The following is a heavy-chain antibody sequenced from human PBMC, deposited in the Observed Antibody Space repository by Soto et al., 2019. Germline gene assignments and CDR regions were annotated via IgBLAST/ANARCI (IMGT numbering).Heavy chain of an antibody. Sequence: SVKVSCKASGGTFSSYAISWVRQAPGQGLEWMGGIIPIFGTANYAQKFQGRVTITADESTSTAYMELSSLRSEDTAVYYCASKPGDMLRQLEYYYYGMDVWGQGTTVTAP. CDR3: ASKPGDMLRQLEYYYYGMDV. CDR1: GGTFSSYA. D-gene: IGHD6-6*01. CDR2: IIPIFGTA. V-gene: IGHV1-69*13. J-gene: IGHJ6*02.